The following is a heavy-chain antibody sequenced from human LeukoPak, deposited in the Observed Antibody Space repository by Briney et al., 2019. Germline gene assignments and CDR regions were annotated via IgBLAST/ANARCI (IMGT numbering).Heavy chain of an antibody. V-gene: IGHV3-15*01. CDR3: TTGRRDYDILTGYFATGYYYYGMDV. J-gene: IGHJ6*02. Sequence: PGGSLRLSCAASGFTFSNAWMSWVRQAPGKGLEWVGRIKSKTDGGTTDYAAPVKGRFTISRDDSKNTLYLQMNSLKTEDTAVYYCTTGRRDYDILTGYFATGYYYYGMDVWGQGTTVTVSS. D-gene: IGHD3-9*01. CDR2: IKSKTDGGTT. CDR1: GFTFSNAW.